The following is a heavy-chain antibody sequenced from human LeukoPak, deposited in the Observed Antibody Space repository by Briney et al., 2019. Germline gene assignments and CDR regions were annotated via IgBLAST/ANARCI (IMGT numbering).Heavy chain of an antibody. CDR2: IYYSGST. Sequence: SETLSLTCTVSGGSISSSSYYWGWIRQPPGKGLEWIGSIYYSGSTYYNPSLKSRVAISVDTSKNQLSLKLSSVTAADTAVYYCAREAVLSILQAFWSGYKVGNFDYWGQGTLVTVSS. CDR3: AREAVLSILQAFWSGYKVGNFDY. V-gene: IGHV4-39*07. D-gene: IGHD3-3*01. J-gene: IGHJ4*02. CDR1: GGSISSSSYY.